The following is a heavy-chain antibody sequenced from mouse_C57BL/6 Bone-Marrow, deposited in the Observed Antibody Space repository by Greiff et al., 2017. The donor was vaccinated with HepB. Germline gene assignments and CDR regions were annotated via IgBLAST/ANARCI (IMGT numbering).Heavy chain of an antibody. CDR3: TRHTGTDGDFDV. V-gene: IGHV1-15*01. J-gene: IGHJ1*03. D-gene: IGHD4-1*01. Sequence: VQLQQSGAELVRPGASVTLSCKASGYTFTDYEMHWVKQTPVHGLEWIGAIDPETGGTAYNQKFKGKAILTADKSSSTAYMELSSLTSEDSAVYYCTRHTGTDGDFDVWGTGTTVTVSS. CDR2: IDPETGGT. CDR1: GYTFTDYE.